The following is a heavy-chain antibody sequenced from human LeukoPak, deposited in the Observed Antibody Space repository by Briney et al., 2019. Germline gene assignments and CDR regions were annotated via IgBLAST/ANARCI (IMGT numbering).Heavy chain of an antibody. V-gene: IGHV1-69*04. CDR1: GGTFSSYA. J-gene: IGHJ1*01. Sequence: SVKVSCKASGGTFSSYAISWVRQAPGQGLEWMGRIIPILGIANYAQKFQGRVTITADKSTSTAYMELSSLRSGDTAVYYCARVSVAGNIEYFQHWGQGTLVTVSS. D-gene: IGHD6-19*01. CDR3: ARVSVAGNIEYFQH. CDR2: IIPILGIA.